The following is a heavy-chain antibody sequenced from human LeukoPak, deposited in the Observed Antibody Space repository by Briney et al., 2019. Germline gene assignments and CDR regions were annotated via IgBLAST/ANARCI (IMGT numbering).Heavy chain of an antibody. CDR2: ISHDGSNT. J-gene: IGHJ4*02. D-gene: IGHD6-13*01. CDR3: AREGGSTWPLDY. CDR1: GFTFSSYG. V-gene: IGHV3-33*01. Sequence: GGSLRLSYAASGFTFSSYGMHWVRQAPGEGLEWVAFISHDGSNTFYSDSVKGRFTVSRDNSKNILYLQMNSLRAEDTAVYYCAREGGSTWPLDYWGQGTLVTVSS.